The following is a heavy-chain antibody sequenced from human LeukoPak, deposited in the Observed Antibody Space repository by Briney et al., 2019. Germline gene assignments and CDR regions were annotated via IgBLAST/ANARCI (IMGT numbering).Heavy chain of an antibody. CDR1: GYTFTGYY. V-gene: IGHV1-2*02. Sequence: ASVKVSCKASGYTFTGYYMHWVRQAPGQGLEWMAWINPNSGGTNYAQKFQGRVTVTRDTSISTAYMELISLRSDDTAVYYCVRENWYYDYWGRGTLVTVSP. D-gene: IGHD1-7*01. CDR3: VRENWYYDY. J-gene: IGHJ4*02. CDR2: INPNSGGT.